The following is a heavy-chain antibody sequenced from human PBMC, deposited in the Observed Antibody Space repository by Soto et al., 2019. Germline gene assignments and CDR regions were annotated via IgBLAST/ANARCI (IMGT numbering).Heavy chain of an antibody. CDR1: GGSFSGYY. D-gene: IGHD6-19*01. CDR3: ARAKRMRQWLSD. CDR2: INHSGST. Sequence: SETLSLTCAVYGGSFSGYYRSWIRQPPGKGLEWIGEINHSGSTNYNPSLKSRVTISVDTSKNQFSLKLSSVTAADTAVYYCARAKRMRQWLSDWGQGTLVTVS. J-gene: IGHJ4*02. V-gene: IGHV4-34*01.